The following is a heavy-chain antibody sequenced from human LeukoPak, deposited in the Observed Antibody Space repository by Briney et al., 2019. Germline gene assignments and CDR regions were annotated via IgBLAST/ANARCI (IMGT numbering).Heavy chain of an antibody. CDR3: AGEWEPIGGGLDY. CDR1: GASISSGSYY. D-gene: IGHD1-26*01. CDR2: IYYTGST. V-gene: IGHV4-61*01. J-gene: IGHJ4*02. Sequence: SQTLSLTCTVSGASISSGSYYWSWIRQPPGKGLEWIGYIYYTGSTNYNPSLKSRVTISVDTSKNQFSLKLSSVTAADTAVYYCAGEWEPIGGGLDYWGQGTLVTVSS.